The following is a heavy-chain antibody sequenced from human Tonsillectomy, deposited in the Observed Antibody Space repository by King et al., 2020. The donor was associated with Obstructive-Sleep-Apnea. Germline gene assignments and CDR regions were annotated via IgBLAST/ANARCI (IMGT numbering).Heavy chain of an antibody. CDR1: GGSIMSYY. J-gene: IGHJ1*01. Sequence: VQLQESGPGLVKPSETLSLTSTVSGGSIMSYYWSWILQPPGKGLEWIGYIYYSGSTNYNPSLKSRVTISVDTSKNQFSLKLSSVTAADTAVYYCARVGYCGGDCIAEYFQHWGQGTLVTVSS. CDR3: ARVGYCGGDCIAEYFQH. V-gene: IGHV4-59*01. CDR2: IYYSGST. D-gene: IGHD2-21*02.